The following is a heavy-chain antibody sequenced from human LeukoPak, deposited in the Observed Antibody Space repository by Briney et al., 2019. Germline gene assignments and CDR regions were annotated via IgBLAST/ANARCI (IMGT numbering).Heavy chain of an antibody. Sequence: SETLSLTCAVYGGSFSGYYWSWIRQPPGKGLEWIGEINHSGSTNYNPSLKSRVTISVDTSKNQFSLKLSSVTAADTAVYYCARGDSSGYYSPYFDYWGQGTLVTVPS. D-gene: IGHD3-22*01. CDR3: ARGDSSGYYSPYFDY. V-gene: IGHV4-34*01. J-gene: IGHJ4*02. CDR2: INHSGST. CDR1: GGSFSGYY.